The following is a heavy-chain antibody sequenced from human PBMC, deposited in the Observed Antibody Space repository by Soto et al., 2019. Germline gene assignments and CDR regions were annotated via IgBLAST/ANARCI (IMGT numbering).Heavy chain of an antibody. CDR3: AKDERAPFPIFGFMDV. D-gene: IGHD3-10*01. CDR2: ISYDGSNK. Sequence: PGGSLRLSCAASGFTFSSYGMHWVRQAPGKGLEWVAVISYDGSNKYYADSVKGRFTISRDNSKNTLYLQMNSLRAEDTAVYYCAKDERAPFPIFGFMDVWGPGTTVTVSS. V-gene: IGHV3-30*18. CDR1: GFTFSSYG. J-gene: IGHJ6*02.